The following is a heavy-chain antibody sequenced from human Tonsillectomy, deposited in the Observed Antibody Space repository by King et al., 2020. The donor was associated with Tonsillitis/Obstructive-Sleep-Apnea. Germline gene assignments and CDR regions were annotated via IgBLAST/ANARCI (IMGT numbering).Heavy chain of an antibody. CDR3: ARMGGSYYDSSTYYPEYFQH. Sequence: QLQESDPGLVKPSETLSLTCTVSGGSMRSFYWSWIRQPPGKGLEWIGNIYHSGSTKYNPALKSRVTMSVDTSKNQFSLKLSSVTAADTAVYYCARMGGSYYDSSTYYPEYFQHWGQGSLVTVSS. D-gene: IGHD3-22*01. CDR2: IYHSGST. CDR1: GGSMRSFY. V-gene: IGHV4-59*01. J-gene: IGHJ1*01.